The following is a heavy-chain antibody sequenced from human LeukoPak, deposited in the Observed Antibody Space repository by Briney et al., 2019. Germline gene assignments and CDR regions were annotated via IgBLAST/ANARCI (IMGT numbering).Heavy chain of an antibody. CDR2: IYYSGST. Sequence: SETLSLTCTVSGGSISSSSYYWGWIRQPPGKGLEWIGCIYYSGSTYYNPSLKSRVTISVDTSKNQFSLKLSSVTAADTAVYYCARDPGEQLVGATKAGDYWGQGTLVTVSS. V-gene: IGHV4-39*07. J-gene: IGHJ4*02. D-gene: IGHD1-26*01. CDR1: GGSISSSSYY. CDR3: ARDPGEQLVGATKAGDY.